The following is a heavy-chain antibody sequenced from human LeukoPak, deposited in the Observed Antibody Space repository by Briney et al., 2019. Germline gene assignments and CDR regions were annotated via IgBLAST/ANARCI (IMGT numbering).Heavy chain of an antibody. D-gene: IGHD2-15*01. CDR1: GFTFSSFS. V-gene: IGHV3-48*01. CDR2: INSGSNTI. J-gene: IGHJ6*02. CDR3: ARDGPGYRSGGICHGNYYGFDV. Sequence: GGSLRLSCSSSGFTFSSFSMNWVRQAPGKGLEWVSHINSGSNTIYYAASVKGRFTISRDNAKNSLYLQLNSLRAEDRAVYYCARDGPGYRSGGICHGNYYGFDVWGQGTTVTVSS.